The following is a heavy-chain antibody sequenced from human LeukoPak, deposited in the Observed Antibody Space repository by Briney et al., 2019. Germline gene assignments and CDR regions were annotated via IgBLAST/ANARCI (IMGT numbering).Heavy chain of an antibody. CDR2: ISSSGSTI. D-gene: IGHD3-10*01. Sequence: GGSLRLSCAASGFTFSDYYMSWIRQAPGKGLEWVSYISSSGSTIYYADSVKGRFTISRDNAKNSLYLQMNSLRAEDTAVYYCAKDMGSGSPRDYGMDVWGQGTTVTVSS. CDR3: AKDMGSGSPRDYGMDV. J-gene: IGHJ6*02. CDR1: GFTFSDYY. V-gene: IGHV3-11*01.